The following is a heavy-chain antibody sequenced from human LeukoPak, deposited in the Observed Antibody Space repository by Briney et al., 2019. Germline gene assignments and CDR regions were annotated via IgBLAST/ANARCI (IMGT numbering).Heavy chain of an antibody. V-gene: IGHV4-34*01. J-gene: IGHJ4*02. CDR2: INHSGST. CDR1: GGSFSGYY. Sequence: PSETLSLTCAVYGGSFSGYYWSWIRRPPGKGLEWIGEINHSGSTNYNPSLKSRVTISVDTSKNQFSLKLSSVTAADTAVYYCARGRWFGELLFDYWGQGTLVTASS. CDR3: ARGRWFGELLFDY. D-gene: IGHD3-10*01.